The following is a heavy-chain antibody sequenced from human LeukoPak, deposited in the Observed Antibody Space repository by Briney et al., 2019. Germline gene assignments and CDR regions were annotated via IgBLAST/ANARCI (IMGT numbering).Heavy chain of an antibody. D-gene: IGHD6-6*01. CDR2: ISYDGSNK. V-gene: IGHV3-30*03. CDR1: GFTFSSYG. J-gene: IGHJ4*02. Sequence: GGSLRLSCAASGFTFSSYGMHWVRQAPGKGLEWVAVISYDGSNKYYADSVKGRFTISRDNSKNTLYLQMNSLRAEDTAVYYCATGVREAARLDYWGQGTLVTVSS. CDR3: ATGVREAARLDY.